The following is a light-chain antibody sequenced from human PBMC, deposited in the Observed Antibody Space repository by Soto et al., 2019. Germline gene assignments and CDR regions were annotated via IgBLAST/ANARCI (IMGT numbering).Light chain of an antibody. J-gene: IGKJ5*01. Sequence: DIQMTQSPSSVSASVGDRVTITCRASQDISSWLTWYQQKPGKAPKVLIYIASRLQSGVPSRFSGSRSGTDFTLTISSLQSEDFAVYYCQQYNNWPITFGQGTRLEIK. CDR2: IAS. CDR1: QDISSW. CDR3: QQYNNWPIT. V-gene: IGKV1-12*01.